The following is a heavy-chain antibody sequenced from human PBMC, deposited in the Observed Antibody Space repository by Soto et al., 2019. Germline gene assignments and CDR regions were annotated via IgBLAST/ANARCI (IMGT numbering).Heavy chain of an antibody. CDR2: IYSGGDT. Sequence: EVQLVESGGGLVQPGGSLRLSCAASGFSVSNNYMSWVRQAPGKGLECVSLIYSGGDTYYVDSVKGRFSISRDSSKKTLYLQMHSPRCEDSSVYYCSRHIPVATLGYWVQGIVVTGAS. CDR3: SRHIPVATLGY. D-gene: IGHD3-16*01. V-gene: IGHV3-66*04. CDR1: GFSVSNNY. J-gene: IGHJ4*02.